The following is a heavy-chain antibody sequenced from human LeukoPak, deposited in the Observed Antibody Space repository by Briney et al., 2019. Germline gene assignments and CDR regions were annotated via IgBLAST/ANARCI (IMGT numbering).Heavy chain of an antibody. Sequence: PSETLSLTCSVSGDSISSGDHYWSWIRQHPGKGLEYIGYIYNIESAYYNPSLTGRVTISGDTSKNQYSLKLSSVNAADTAVYYCARGRGYGYGIDYWGQGTLVTVSS. CDR1: GDSISSGDHY. CDR2: IYNIESA. CDR3: ARGRGYGYGIDY. D-gene: IGHD5-18*01. V-gene: IGHV4-31*03. J-gene: IGHJ4*02.